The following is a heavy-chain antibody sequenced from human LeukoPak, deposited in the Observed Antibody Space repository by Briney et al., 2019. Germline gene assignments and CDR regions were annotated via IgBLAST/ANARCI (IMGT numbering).Heavy chain of an antibody. V-gene: IGHV4-30-4*01. J-gene: IGHJ4*02. Sequence: PSRTLSLTCTVSGGSISSGDYYWRWIRQPPGKGLEWIGYIYYSGSTYYNPSLKSRLTISVDTSKNQLSLKLTSVTAADTAVYYCARAVGYSSSWYDDYWGQGTLVTVSS. CDR1: GGSISSGDYY. CDR3: ARAVGYSSSWYDDY. CDR2: IYYSGST. D-gene: IGHD6-13*01.